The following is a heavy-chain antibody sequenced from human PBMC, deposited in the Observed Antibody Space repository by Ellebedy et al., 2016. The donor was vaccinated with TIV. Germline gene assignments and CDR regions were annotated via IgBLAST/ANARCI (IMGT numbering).Heavy chain of an antibody. J-gene: IGHJ4*02. CDR3: ARDQWLGRAYYFDS. Sequence: GESLKISCAASGFTFSNYWMRWVRQAPGKGLEWVANIKQDGSEKYYVDSVKGRFSISRDNAKNSLYVQMNSLRDEDTAVYYCARDQWLGRAYYFDSWGQGTLVTVSS. CDR1: GFTFSNYW. V-gene: IGHV3-7*01. D-gene: IGHD6-19*01. CDR2: IKQDGSEK.